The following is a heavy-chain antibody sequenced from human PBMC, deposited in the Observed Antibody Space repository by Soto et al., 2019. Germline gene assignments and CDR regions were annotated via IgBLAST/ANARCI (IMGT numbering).Heavy chain of an antibody. CDR3: ARDFYPVAYFFDY. Sequence: QVQLVQSGAELKKPGASVKVSCKASGYTFTNHGISWVRQAPGQGLGWVGGGSGYNDKTKSAQKFPGRVTMTTDTSTNTAYMELRSLRSDDTAVYFCARDFYPVAYFFDYWGQGTLVTVSS. J-gene: IGHJ4*02. V-gene: IGHV1-18*04. D-gene: IGHD2-21*01. CDR2: GSGYNDKT. CDR1: GYTFTNHG.